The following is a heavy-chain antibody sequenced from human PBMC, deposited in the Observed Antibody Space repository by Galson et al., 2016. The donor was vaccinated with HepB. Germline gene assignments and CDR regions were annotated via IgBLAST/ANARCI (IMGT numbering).Heavy chain of an antibody. CDR1: GGTFSSYA. J-gene: IGHJ3*02. Sequence: SVKVSCKASGGTFSSYAMNWARQAPGQGLEWMGGIIPLYGTTNYAQKFQGRVTITADESTNTAYMELSSLRSEDTAVYYCARQNYFYHSSGYSKHAFDIWGPGTMVTVSS. V-gene: IGHV1-69*13. CDR3: ARQNYFYHSSGYSKHAFDI. D-gene: IGHD3-22*01. CDR2: IIPLYGTT.